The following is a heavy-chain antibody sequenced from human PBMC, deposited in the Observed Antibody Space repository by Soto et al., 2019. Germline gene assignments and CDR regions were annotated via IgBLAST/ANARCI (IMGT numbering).Heavy chain of an antibody. J-gene: IGHJ4*02. CDR2: ISAYNANT. CDR1: GYTFTSYG. Sequence: QVQLVQSGAEVKKPGASVKVSCKASGYTFTSYGISWVRQAPGQGLEWMGWISAYNANTYYAQKLPGRVTTTTDTATSTSYMELRSLRSDDTAVYFCARDRLGATGDYWGEGTLVTVSS. CDR3: ARDRLGATGDY. V-gene: IGHV1-18*01. D-gene: IGHD1-26*01.